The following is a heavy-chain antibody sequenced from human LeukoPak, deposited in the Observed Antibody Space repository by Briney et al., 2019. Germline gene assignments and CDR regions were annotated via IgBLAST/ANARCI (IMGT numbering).Heavy chain of an antibody. Sequence: PSETLSLTCAVYGGSFSGYYWSWIRQPPGKGLEWIGEINHSGSTNYNPSLKSRVTISVDTSKNQFSLKLSSVTAADTAVYYCARHPFDYWGQGTLVTVSS. V-gene: IGHV4-34*01. CDR1: GGSFSGYY. J-gene: IGHJ4*02. CDR2: INHSGST. CDR3: ARHPFDY.